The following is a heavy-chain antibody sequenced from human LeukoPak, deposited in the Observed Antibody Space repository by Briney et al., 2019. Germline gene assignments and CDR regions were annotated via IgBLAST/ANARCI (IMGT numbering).Heavy chain of an antibody. CDR2: IYTSGST. V-gene: IGHV4-4*07. D-gene: IGHD3-22*01. J-gene: IGHJ6*03. Sequence: SETLSLTCTVSGGSISSYYWSWIRQPAGKGLEWIGRIYTSGSTNYNPSLKSRVTMSVDTSKNQFSLKLSSVTAADTAVYYCARDKPLEWLLYDSSGNDYYYMDVWGKGTTVTVSS. CDR3: ARDKPLEWLLYDSSGNDYYYMDV. CDR1: GGSISSYY.